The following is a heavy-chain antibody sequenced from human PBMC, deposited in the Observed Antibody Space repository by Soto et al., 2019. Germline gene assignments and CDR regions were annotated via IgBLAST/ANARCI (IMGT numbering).Heavy chain of an antibody. V-gene: IGHV4-59*01. CDR2: IYDTGISGYTPST. CDR3: ARGRDFDSTGYYFLEF. J-gene: IGHJ4*02. Sequence: SETLSLTCTVSGGSITSSYWSWIRRPPGKGLEWIAYIYDTGISGYTPSTSYNPSLKSRVTMSVDTSKSQFSLKLTSVTAADTAVYYCARGRDFDSTGYYFLEFWGQGTQVTVSS. D-gene: IGHD3-22*01. CDR1: GGSITSSY.